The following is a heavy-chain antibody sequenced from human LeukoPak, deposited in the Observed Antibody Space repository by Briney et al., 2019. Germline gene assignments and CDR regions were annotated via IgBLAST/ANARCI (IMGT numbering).Heavy chain of an antibody. D-gene: IGHD6-19*01. Sequence: SVKVSCEASGGTFSSYAISWVRQAPGQGLEWMGRIIPILGIANYAQKFQGRVTITADKSTSTAYMELSSLRSEDTAVYYCARDRIAVAGTSDYWGQGTLVTVSS. V-gene: IGHV1-69*04. CDR1: GGTFSSYA. J-gene: IGHJ4*02. CDR2: IIPILGIA. CDR3: ARDRIAVAGTSDY.